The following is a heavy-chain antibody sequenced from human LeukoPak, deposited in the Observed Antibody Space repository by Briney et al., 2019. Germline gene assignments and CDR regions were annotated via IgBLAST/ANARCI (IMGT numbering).Heavy chain of an antibody. CDR1: GFTFSDYV. CDR2: ITASGDRT. J-gene: IGHJ4*02. D-gene: IGHD2-15*01. V-gene: IGHV3-23*01. Sequence: GGSLRLSCAGSGFTFSDYVMIGVRQAPGKGLEWVSGITASGDRTFYGDSVRGRFTMSRDNSKNTVYLQMNSLRVDDTAVYYCARSDIVVVVSASDYWGQGTLVTVSS. CDR3: ARSDIVVVVSASDY.